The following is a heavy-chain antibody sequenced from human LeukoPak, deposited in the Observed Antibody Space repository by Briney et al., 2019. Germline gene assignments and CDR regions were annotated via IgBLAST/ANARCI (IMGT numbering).Heavy chain of an antibody. CDR3: VKDTYSSSWAAFDY. J-gene: IGHJ4*02. D-gene: IGHD6-13*01. Sequence: GGSLRLSCAASGFTFSTYAMHWVRQAPGKGLEYVSAISSNGGNAYYADSAKGRFTISRDNSKNTLYPQMASLRPEDTALYYCVKDTYSSSWAAFDYWGRGTLVTVSS. V-gene: IGHV3-64D*06. CDR1: GFTFSTYA. CDR2: ISSNGGNA.